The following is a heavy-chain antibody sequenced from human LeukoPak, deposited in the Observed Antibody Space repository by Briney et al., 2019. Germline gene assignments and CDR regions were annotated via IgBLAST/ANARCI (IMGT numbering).Heavy chain of an antibody. CDR1: GSSISSRSYY. CDR3: ARHLLRTSTSFDY. CDR2: IYTSGST. J-gene: IGHJ4*02. V-gene: IGHV4-61*02. D-gene: IGHD1-14*01. Sequence: SETLSLTCTVSGSSISSRSYYWSWIRQPAGKGLEWIGRIYTSGSTNYNPSLKSRVTISVDPSKNQFSLKLSSVTAADTAVYYCARHLLRTSTSFDYWDQGNLVTVSS.